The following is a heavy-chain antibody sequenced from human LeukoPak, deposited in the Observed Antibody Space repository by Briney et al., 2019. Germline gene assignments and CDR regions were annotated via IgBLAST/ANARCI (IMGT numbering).Heavy chain of an antibody. CDR1: GFTFSSYG. V-gene: IGHV3-30*18. D-gene: IGHD6-13*01. J-gene: IGHJ4*02. CDR2: ISYDGSNK. Sequence: GGSLRLSCAASGFTFSSYGMHWVRQAPGKGLEWVAVISYDGSNKYYADSVKGRFTISRDNSKNTLYLQMNSLRAEDTAVYYCAKDLPIAAAGPPDYWGQGTLVTVSS. CDR3: AKDLPIAAAGPPDY.